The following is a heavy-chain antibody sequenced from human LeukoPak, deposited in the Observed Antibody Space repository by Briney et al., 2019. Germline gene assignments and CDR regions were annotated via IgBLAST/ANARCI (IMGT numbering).Heavy chain of an antibody. D-gene: IGHD2-8*02. Sequence: SETLSLTCSVSGDSINSYFWSWIRQPPGKGLEWIAYISDIGSINYNPSLKSRVTISLDTSKNQFSLKLSSVTAADTAVYYCAGHHPRNTVDFWGQGTLVTVSS. CDR3: AGHHPRNTVDF. CDR2: ISDIGSI. CDR1: GDSINSYF. J-gene: IGHJ4*02. V-gene: IGHV4-59*08.